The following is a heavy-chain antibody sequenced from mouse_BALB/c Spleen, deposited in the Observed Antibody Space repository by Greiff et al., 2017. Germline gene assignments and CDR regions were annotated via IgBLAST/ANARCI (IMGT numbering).Heavy chain of an antibody. CDR1: GFTFSSYT. CDR3: ASPKFITTATPFAY. Sequence: EVHLVESGGGLVQPGGSLKLSCAASGFTFSSYTMSWVRQTPEKRLEWVAYISNGGGSTYYPDTVKGRFTISRDNAKNTLYLQMSSLKSEDTAMYYCASPKFITTATPFAYWGQGTLVTVSA. CDR2: ISNGGGST. J-gene: IGHJ3*01. V-gene: IGHV5-12-2*01. D-gene: IGHD1-2*01.